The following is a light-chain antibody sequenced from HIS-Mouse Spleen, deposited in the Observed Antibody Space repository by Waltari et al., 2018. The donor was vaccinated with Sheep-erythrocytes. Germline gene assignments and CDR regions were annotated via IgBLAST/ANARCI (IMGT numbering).Light chain of an antibody. Sequence: QSALTQPRSVSGSPGQSVTISCTGTSSDVGCYNYVSWYQQHPGKAPKLIMYEVSKRPSGVPDRFSGSKSGNTASLTISGLQAEDEADYYCSSYAGSNNWVFGGGTKLTVL. CDR2: EVS. CDR3: SSYAGSNNWV. V-gene: IGLV2-11*01. J-gene: IGLJ3*02. CDR1: SSDVGCYNY.